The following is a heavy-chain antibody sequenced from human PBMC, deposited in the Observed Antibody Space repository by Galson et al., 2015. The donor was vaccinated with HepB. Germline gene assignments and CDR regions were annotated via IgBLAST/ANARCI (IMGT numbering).Heavy chain of an antibody. J-gene: IGHJ6*02. V-gene: IGHV1-3*01. CDR1: GYTFTSYA. Sequence: SVKVSCKASGYTFTSYAMHWVRQAPGQRLEWMGWINAGNGNTKYSQKFQGRVTITRDTSASTAYMELSSLRSEDTAVYYCARDLGYQGGYYYYYGMDVWGQGTTVTVSS. D-gene: IGHD5-18*01. CDR3: ARDLGYQGGYYYYYGMDV. CDR2: INAGNGNT.